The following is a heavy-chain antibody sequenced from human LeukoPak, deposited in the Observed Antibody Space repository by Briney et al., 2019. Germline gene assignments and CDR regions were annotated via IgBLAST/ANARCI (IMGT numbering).Heavy chain of an antibody. V-gene: IGHV3-23*01. Sequence: GGSLRLSCAASGFSFGSFTMSWVRQAPGKGLEWVSDISGSGGNTYYADSVKGRSTISRDNSKNTLYLQMNSLRAEDTAVYYCAKDRPIQYSSSFLDYYYGMDVWGQGTTVTVSS. CDR2: ISGSGGNT. J-gene: IGHJ6*02. CDR1: GFSFGSFT. CDR3: AKDRPIQYSSSFLDYYYGMDV. D-gene: IGHD6-13*01.